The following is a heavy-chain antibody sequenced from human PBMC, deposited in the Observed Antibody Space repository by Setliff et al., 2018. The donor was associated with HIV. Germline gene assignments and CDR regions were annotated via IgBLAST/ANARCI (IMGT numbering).Heavy chain of an antibody. CDR2: IIPILGIA. D-gene: IGHD3-22*01. CDR1: GGTFSSYT. V-gene: IGHV1-69*04. J-gene: IGHJ5*02. CDR3: ARESKYYYGSSGYYYL. Sequence: GASVKVSCKASGGTFSSYTISWVRQAPGQGLEWMGRIIPILGIANYAQKFQGRVTITADKSTSTAYMELSSLRSEDTAVYYCARESKYYYGSSGYYYLWGQGTLVTVSS.